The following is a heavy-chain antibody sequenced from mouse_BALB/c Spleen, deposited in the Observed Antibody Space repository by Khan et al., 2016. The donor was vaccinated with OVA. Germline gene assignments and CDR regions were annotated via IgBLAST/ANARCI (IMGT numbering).Heavy chain of an antibody. Sequence: QVQLQQPGPGLVAPSQSLSITCTVSGFSLTSYGVHWVRQPPGKGLEWLVVIWSDGSTNYNSVLKSRLSISKDNSKSQVFLKMNSPQTDDTAIYYCARWFDGYSSLYAMDYWGKGTSVTVSS. V-gene: IGHV2-6*02. D-gene: IGHD2-3*01. CDR2: IWSDGST. CDR3: ARWFDGYSSLYAMDY. J-gene: IGHJ4*01. CDR1: GFSLTSYG.